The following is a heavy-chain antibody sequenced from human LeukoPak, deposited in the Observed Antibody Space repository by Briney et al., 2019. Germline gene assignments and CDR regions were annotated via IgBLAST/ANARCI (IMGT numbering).Heavy chain of an antibody. V-gene: IGHV3-30*04. D-gene: IGHD6-13*01. CDR2: ISHDANNK. CDR1: GFTFSSFA. J-gene: IGHJ4*02. Sequence: GGSLRLSCAASGFTFSSFAMHWVRQPPGKGLEWVAVISHDANNKYYADSVEGRFTISRDNSKNTLYLQMNSLRAEDTAVYYCAKDRTAAAGNAFDYWGQGTLVTVSS. CDR3: AKDRTAAAGNAFDY.